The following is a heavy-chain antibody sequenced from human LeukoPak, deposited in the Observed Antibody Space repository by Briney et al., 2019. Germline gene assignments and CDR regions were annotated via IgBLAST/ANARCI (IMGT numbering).Heavy chain of an antibody. J-gene: IGHJ3*02. CDR1: GFTFNSYS. D-gene: IGHD5-18*01. CDR2: ISSSSSYI. Sequence: GSLRLSYAPSGFTFNSYSMNWVRQAPGKGLEWVSSISSSSSYIYYPDSVKGRFTISRDNAKNSLYLQMNSLRAEDTAVYYCARGGAMVSDAFDIWGQGTIVTVSS. V-gene: IGHV3-21*01. CDR3: ARGGAMVSDAFDI.